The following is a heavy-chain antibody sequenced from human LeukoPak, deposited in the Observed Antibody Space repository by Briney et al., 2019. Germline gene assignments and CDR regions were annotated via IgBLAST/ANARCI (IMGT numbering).Heavy chain of an antibody. CDR1: GFTFSSYG. Sequence: GGALRLSCEASGFTFSSYGMSWVRQAPDKGLEWVAVISYDGSNKYYADSAKGRFTISRDNSKNTLYLQMNSLRAEDTAVYYCAKGKRAAMVLDYWGQGTLVTVSS. J-gene: IGHJ4*02. CDR3: AKGKRAAMVLDY. D-gene: IGHD5-18*01. V-gene: IGHV3-30*18. CDR2: ISYDGSNK.